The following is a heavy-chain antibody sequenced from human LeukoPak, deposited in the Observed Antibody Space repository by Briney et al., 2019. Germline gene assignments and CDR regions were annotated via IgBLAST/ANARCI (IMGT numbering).Heavy chain of an antibody. CDR3: ARDFPIVNPPYKNYYDSSGYQRFFDY. CDR1: GYTFTSYG. Sequence: ASVKVSCKASGYTFTSYGISWVRQAPGQGLEWMEWISAYNGNTNYAQKLQGRVTMTTDTSTSTAYMELRSLRSDDTAVYYCARDFPIVNPPYKNYYDSSGYQRFFDYWGQGTLVTVSS. D-gene: IGHD3-22*01. J-gene: IGHJ4*02. V-gene: IGHV1-18*01. CDR2: ISAYNGNT.